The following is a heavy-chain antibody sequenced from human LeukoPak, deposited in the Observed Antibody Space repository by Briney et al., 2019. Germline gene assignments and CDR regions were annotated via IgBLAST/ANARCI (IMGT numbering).Heavy chain of an antibody. CDR1: GFTFSSYE. V-gene: IGHV3-48*03. CDR2: ISSSGSTI. J-gene: IGHJ4*02. CDR3: ARDGGYYDILTGYLSPYFDY. D-gene: IGHD3-9*01. Sequence: GGSLRLSCAASGFTFSSYEMNWVRQAPGKGLEWVSYISSSGSTIYYADSVKGRFTISRDNAKNSLHLQMNSLRAEDTAVYYCARDGGYYDILTGYLSPYFDYWGQGTLVTVSS.